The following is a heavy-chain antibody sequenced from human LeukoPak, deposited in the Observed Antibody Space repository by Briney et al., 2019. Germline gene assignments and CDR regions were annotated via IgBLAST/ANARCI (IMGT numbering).Heavy chain of an antibody. CDR3: AKAPDYYYYYMDV. CDR2: ISGSGGSA. CDR1: GFTFSSYA. V-gene: IGHV3-23*01. Sequence: GGSLRLSCAASGFTFSSYAMSWVRQAPGKGLEWVSAISGSGGSAYYADSVKGRFTISRDNSKNTLYLQMNSLRAEDTAVYYCAKAPDYYYYYMDVWGKGTTVTVSS. D-gene: IGHD1-14*01. J-gene: IGHJ6*03.